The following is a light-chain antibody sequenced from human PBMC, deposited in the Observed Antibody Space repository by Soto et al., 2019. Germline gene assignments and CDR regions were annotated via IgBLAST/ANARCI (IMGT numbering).Light chain of an antibody. J-gene: IGKJ3*01. V-gene: IGKV1-5*03. CDR1: QSISNW. CDR3: QQYNRGGFT. CDR2: KAS. Sequence: DIQMTQSPSTLSASVGDRVTITCRASQSISNWLAWYQQKPGKAPNLLIYKASGLETGVPSRFSGSGSGTEFTLTISSLQPDDYCQQYNRGGFTFGPGTKVDIK.